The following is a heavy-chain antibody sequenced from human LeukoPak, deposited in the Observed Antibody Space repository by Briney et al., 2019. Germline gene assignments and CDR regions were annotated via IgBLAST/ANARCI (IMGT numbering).Heavy chain of an antibody. CDR3: ARAGPKSYYDFWSGSLLFDY. Sequence: SETLSLTCTVSGGSISNGDYYWSWIRQPPGKGLEWIGYIYYSGIPYYNPSLKSRLTISVDTSKNQFSLKLSSVTAADTAVYYCARAGPKSYYDFWSGSLLFDYWGQGTLVTVSS. D-gene: IGHD3-3*01. CDR1: GGSISNGDYY. CDR2: IYYSGIP. V-gene: IGHV4-30-4*01. J-gene: IGHJ4*02.